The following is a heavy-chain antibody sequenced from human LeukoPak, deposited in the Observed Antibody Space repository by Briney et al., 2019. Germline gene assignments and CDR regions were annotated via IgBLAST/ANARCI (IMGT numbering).Heavy chain of an antibody. CDR2: ISSGSTTK. V-gene: IGHV3-48*01. CDR3: ARVSRGPHPYYYDSSGYMDY. J-gene: IGHJ4*02. D-gene: IGHD3-22*01. CDR1: GFTFNSYS. Sequence: QSGGSLRLSCAASGFTFNSYSMNWVRQAPGKGVEWVSYISSGSTTKYYADSVKGRFTISRDNAKNSLYLQMNSLRAEDTAVYYCARVSRGPHPYYYDSSGYMDYWGQGTLVTVSS.